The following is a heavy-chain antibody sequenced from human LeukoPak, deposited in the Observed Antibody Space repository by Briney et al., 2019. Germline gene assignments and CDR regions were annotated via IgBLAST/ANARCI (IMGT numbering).Heavy chain of an antibody. J-gene: IGHJ3*02. V-gene: IGHV4-59*01. CDR3: ARDQGGFDI. Sequence: SETLSLTCTVSGGSISSYYWSWIRQPPGKGLEWIGYIYYSGSTNYSPSLKSRVTISVDTSKNQFSLKLSSVTAADTAVYYCARDQGGFDIWGQGTMVTVSS. CDR2: IYYSGST. CDR1: GGSISSYY.